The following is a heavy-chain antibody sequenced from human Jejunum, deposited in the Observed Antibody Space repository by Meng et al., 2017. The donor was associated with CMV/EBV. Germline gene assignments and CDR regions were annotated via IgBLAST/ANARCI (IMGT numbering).Heavy chain of an antibody. CDR3: AILSRGYCNSDNGRGALDI. D-gene: IGHD2-2*03. Sequence: NYRISWVRQAPGHGLEWGGWSSAFNGSPTDAEKFQGRVTMTSDKSTITTDRELRSLRSDDTAVYYWAILSRGYCNSDNGRGALDIWGPGTMDTVSS. V-gene: IGHV1-18*01. J-gene: IGHJ3*02. CDR1: NYR. CDR2: SSAFNGSP.